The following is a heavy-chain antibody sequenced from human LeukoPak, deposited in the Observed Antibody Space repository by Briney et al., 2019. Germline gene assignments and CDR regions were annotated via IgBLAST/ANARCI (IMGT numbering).Heavy chain of an antibody. Sequence: ASVKVSCKASGYTFTSYYMHWVRQAPGQGLEWMGIISPSGGSTSYAQKFQGRVTMTRDTSTSTVYMELSSLRSEDTAVYYSARDQNHGYGLDYWGQGTLVTVSS. CDR3: ARDQNHGYGLDY. CDR2: ISPSGGST. J-gene: IGHJ4*02. D-gene: IGHD3-22*01. CDR1: GYTFTSYY. V-gene: IGHV1-46*01.